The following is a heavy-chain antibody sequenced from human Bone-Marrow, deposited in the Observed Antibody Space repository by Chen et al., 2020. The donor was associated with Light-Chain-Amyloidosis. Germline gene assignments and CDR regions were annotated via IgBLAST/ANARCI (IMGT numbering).Heavy chain of an antibody. CDR1: GFTFNSYW. Sequence: EVQLVESGGGLVQPGGSLRLSCAASGFTFNSYWMHWVRQAPGKGLVCVSRISTDGSSSYAVSVKGRFTISGDNAKNTLFLQMNSLTAEDTAVYYCARARTPTMLDNWGQGTLVTVSS. CDR3: ARARTPTMLDN. J-gene: IGHJ4*02. CDR2: ISTDGSS. D-gene: IGHD1-1*01. V-gene: IGHV3-74*01.